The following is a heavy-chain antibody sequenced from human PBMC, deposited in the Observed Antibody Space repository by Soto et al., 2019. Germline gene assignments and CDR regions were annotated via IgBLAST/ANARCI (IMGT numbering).Heavy chain of an antibody. CDR1: GFTLSTYW. CDR3: ARTFVDGMAGFGP. V-gene: IGHV3-74*01. D-gene: IGHD2-15*01. J-gene: IGHJ5*02. Sequence: VGSLRLSCAASGFTLSTYWMHWVRQFPGKGLVWVSRISSGGTYTNYADSVKGRFTISRDSARNTLFLQMNYLAGEDTAVYYCARTFVDGMAGFGPWGQGTLVTVSS. CDR2: ISSGGTYT.